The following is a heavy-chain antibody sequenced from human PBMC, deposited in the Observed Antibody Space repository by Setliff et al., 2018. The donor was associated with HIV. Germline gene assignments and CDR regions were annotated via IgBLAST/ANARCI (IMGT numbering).Heavy chain of an antibody. CDR1: GASIGSGDYY. CDR3: AKAYAKWAVGAMAGYFDY. V-gene: IGHV4-30-4*08. J-gene: IGHJ4*02. CDR2: IYYSGST. D-gene: IGHD1-26*01. Sequence: PSETLSLTCTVSGASIGSGDYYWSWIRQPPGKGLEWIGYIYYSGSTSYNPSLKSRVTISADTSKNQFSLELGSVTAADTAFYYCAKAYAKWAVGAMAGYFDYCGQGTLVTVSS.